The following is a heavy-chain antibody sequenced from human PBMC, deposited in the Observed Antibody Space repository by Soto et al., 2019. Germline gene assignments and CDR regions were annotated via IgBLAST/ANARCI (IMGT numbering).Heavy chain of an antibody. CDR2: INPNSGGT. D-gene: IGHD4-17*01. CDR1: GYTFTGYY. J-gene: IGHJ5*02. CDR3: ARGVAPTTVTIPGVHWFAP. Sequence: ASVKVSCKASGYTFTGYYMHWVRQAPGQGLEWMGWINPNSGGTNYAQKLQGRVTMTTDTSTSTAYMELRRLRSDDTAVYYCARGVAPTTVTIPGVHWFAPGGRETLVPVSS. V-gene: IGHV1-2*02.